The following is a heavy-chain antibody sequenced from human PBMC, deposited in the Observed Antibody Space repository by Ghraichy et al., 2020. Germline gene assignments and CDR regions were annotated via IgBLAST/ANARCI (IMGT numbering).Heavy chain of an antibody. CDR3: AKTRAPSGYVKDY. Sequence: GGSLRLSCAVSGFTFSSYAMSWVRQAPGKGLEWVSGISGSGGSTNYADSVKGRFTISRDNSKNTLYLQMNSLRAEDTAVYYCAKTRAPSGYVKDYWGQGTLVTVSS. J-gene: IGHJ4*02. CDR1: GFTFSSYA. D-gene: IGHD5-12*01. CDR2: ISGSGGST. V-gene: IGHV3-23*01.